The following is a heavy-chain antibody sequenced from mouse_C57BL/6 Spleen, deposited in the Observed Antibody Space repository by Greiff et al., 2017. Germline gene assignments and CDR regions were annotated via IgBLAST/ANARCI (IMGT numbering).Heavy chain of an antibody. CDR2: IDPETGGT. V-gene: IGHV1-15*01. CDR3: TRALLRRYFDV. D-gene: IGHD1-2*01. Sequence: VKLQESGAELVRPGASVTLSCKASGYTFTDYEMHWVKQTPVHGLEWIGAIDPETGGTAYNQKFKGKAILTADKSSSTAYMELRSLTSEDSAVYYCTRALLRRYFDVWGTGTTVTVSS. J-gene: IGHJ1*03. CDR1: GYTFTDYE.